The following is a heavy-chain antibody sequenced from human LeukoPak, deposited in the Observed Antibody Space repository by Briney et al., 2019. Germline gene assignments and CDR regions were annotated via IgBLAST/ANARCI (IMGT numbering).Heavy chain of an antibody. Sequence: PSGTLSLTCTVSGGSISSYYWSWIRQPPGKGLEWIGYIYYSGSTNYNPSLKSRVTISVDTSKNQFSLKLSSVTAADTAVYYCARVYQGFFDYWGQGTLVTVSS. CDR2: IYYSGST. V-gene: IGHV4-59*01. CDR1: GGSISSYY. CDR3: ARVYQGFFDY. J-gene: IGHJ4*02. D-gene: IGHD2-2*01.